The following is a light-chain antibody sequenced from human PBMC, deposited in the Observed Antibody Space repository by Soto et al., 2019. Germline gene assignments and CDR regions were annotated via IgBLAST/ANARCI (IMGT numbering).Light chain of an antibody. V-gene: IGKV1D-13*01. Sequence: NQMTQAPSCLCASVGDRVTISCRASQSISSKLNWYQQKPGKAPKLLIYDASSLESGVPSRFSGSGSGTDFTLTISSLQPEDFATYYCQQFNNYPRLTFGGGTKVDIK. CDR2: DAS. CDR1: QSISSK. CDR3: QQFNNYPRLT. J-gene: IGKJ4*01.